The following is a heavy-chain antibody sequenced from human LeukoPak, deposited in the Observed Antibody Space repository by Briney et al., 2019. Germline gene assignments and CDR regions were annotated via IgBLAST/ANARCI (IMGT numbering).Heavy chain of an antibody. CDR1: GYTFTGYG. J-gene: IGHJ3*02. Sequence: ASVKVSCKASGYTFTGYGISWVRQAPGQGLEWMGWISGYNRDTNFAQKLQGRVTMTTDTSTSTAYMELRSLRSDDTAVYYCAREGAFRGSGHDDAFDIWGQGTMVAVSS. V-gene: IGHV1-18*01. D-gene: IGHD6-19*01. CDR3: AREGAFRGSGHDDAFDI. CDR2: ISGYNRDT.